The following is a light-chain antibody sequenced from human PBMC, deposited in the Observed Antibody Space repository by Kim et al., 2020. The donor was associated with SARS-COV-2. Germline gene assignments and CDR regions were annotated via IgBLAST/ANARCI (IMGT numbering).Light chain of an antibody. J-gene: IGLJ3*02. V-gene: IGLV3-21*04. CDR1: NIGSKS. CDR3: QVWDSSSDHPV. Sequence: PGKTARSTCGGNNIGSKSVHWYQQKPGQAPVLVIYYDSDRPSGIPERFSGSNSGNTATLTISRVEAGDEADYYCQVWDSSSDHPVFSGGTQLTVL. CDR2: YDS.